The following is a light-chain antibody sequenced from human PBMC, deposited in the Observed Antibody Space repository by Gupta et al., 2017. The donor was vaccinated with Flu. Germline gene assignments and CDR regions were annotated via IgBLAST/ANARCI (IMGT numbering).Light chain of an antibody. Sequence: RVTISCSGSSSNIGSDYVHWYQQLPGTAPKLLIYKNNQRPSGVPDRFSGSKSGTSASLAIXGXRSEDEXDYYCTAWDDSLSGYVFGAGTKVTVL. CDR2: KNN. V-gene: IGLV1-47*01. J-gene: IGLJ1*01. CDR1: SSNIGSDY. CDR3: TAWDDSLSGYV.